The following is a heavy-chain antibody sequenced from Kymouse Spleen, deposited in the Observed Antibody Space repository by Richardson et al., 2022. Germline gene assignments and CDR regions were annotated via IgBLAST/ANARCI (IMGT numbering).Heavy chain of an antibody. D-gene: IGHD1-7*01. J-gene: IGHJ5*02. CDR1: GGSISSYY. CDR3: AREHWNYDNWFDP. V-gene: IGHV4-59*01. CDR2: IYYSGST. Sequence: QVQLQESGPGLVKPSETLSLTCTVSGGSISSYYWSWIRQPPGKGLEWIGYIYYSGSTNYNPSLKSRVTISVDTSKNQFSLKLSSVTAADTAVYYCAREHWNYDNWFDPWGQGTLVTVSS.